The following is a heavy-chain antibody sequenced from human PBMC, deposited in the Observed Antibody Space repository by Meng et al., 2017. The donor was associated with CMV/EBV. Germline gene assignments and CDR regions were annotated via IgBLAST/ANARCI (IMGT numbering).Heavy chain of an antibody. CDR2: ISGSGDTT. D-gene: IGHD3-16*02. Sequence: VFGLTFSNYGMSGVRQAPGKGLEWVSTISGSGDTTYYVDSVKGRFTISRDNSRNTLYLQMNSLRAEDTAVYYCTVKITFGGVIPARWGQGTLVTVSS. V-gene: IGHV3-23*01. J-gene: IGHJ4*02. CDR3: TVKITFGGVIPAR. CDR1: GLTFSNYG.